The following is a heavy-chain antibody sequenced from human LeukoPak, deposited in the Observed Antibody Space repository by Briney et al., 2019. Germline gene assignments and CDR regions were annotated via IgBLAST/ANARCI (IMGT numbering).Heavy chain of an antibody. D-gene: IGHD1-7*01. CDR2: ISSSGSTI. CDR3: ASTPNWNYAMDY. CDR1: GFTFSDYY. V-gene: IGHV3-11*01. Sequence: PGGSLRLSCAASGFTFSDYYMSWIRQAPGKGLEWVSYISSSGSTIYYADSVKGRFTISRDNAENSLYLQMNSLRAEDTAVYYCASTPNWNYAMDYWGQGTLVTVSS. J-gene: IGHJ4*02.